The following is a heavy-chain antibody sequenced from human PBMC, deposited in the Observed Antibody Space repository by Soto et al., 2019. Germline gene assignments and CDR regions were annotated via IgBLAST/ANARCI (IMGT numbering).Heavy chain of an antibody. J-gene: IGHJ3*02. CDR1: GFTFDDYA. D-gene: IGHD4-17*01. Sequence: EVQLVESGGGLVQPGRSLRLSCAASGFTFDDYAMHWVRQAPGKGLESVSGISWNSGSIGYADSVKGRFTISRDNAKNSLYLQMNSLRAEDTALYYCAKEDYGDTRAFDIWGQGTMVTVSS. V-gene: IGHV3-9*01. CDR2: ISWNSGSI. CDR3: AKEDYGDTRAFDI.